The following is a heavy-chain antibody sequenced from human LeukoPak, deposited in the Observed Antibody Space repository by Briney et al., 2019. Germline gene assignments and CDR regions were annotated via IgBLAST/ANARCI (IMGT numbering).Heavy chain of an antibody. J-gene: IGHJ6*03. CDR1: GGSISSSSYY. CDR2: IYYSGST. D-gene: IGHD3-22*01. Sequence: KSSETLSLTCTVPGGSISSSSYYWGWIRQPPGKGLEWIGSIYYSGSTNYNPSLKSRVTISVDTSKNQFSLKLSSVTAADTAVYYCTRGSIAYYYMDVWGKGTTVTISS. CDR3: TRGSIAYYYMDV. V-gene: IGHV4-39*07.